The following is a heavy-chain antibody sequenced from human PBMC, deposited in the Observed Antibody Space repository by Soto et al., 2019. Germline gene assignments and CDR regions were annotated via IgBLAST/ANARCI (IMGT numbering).Heavy chain of an antibody. CDR1: GFTFSTYK. CDR2: ISSSSSSTI. Sequence: PGGSLRLSCAASGFTFSTYKMNWVRQAPGKGLEWVSYISSSSSSTIYYADSVKGRFTISRDNAKNSLYLQMNSLRDEDTAVYYCARDPYDYDDTSGYYRHWGQGTLVTVSS. D-gene: IGHD3-22*01. CDR3: ARDPYDYDDTSGYYRH. V-gene: IGHV3-48*02. J-gene: IGHJ4*02.